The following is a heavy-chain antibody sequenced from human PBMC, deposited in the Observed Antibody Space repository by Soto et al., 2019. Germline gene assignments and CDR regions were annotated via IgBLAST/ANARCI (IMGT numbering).Heavy chain of an antibody. Sequence: QVQLVQSGAEVKKPGSSVKVSCRASGGTFSSSAINWVRQAPGQGLEWMGEITPVFVTANYAQKFQGRVTITADASTSTAYMELSSLRSDDADVYYCARDGYKPPPENLHFDIWGQGTMVTVSS. D-gene: IGHD5-12*01. V-gene: IGHV1-69*01. CDR2: ITPVFVTA. CDR3: ARDGYKPPPENLHFDI. J-gene: IGHJ3*02. CDR1: GGTFSSSA.